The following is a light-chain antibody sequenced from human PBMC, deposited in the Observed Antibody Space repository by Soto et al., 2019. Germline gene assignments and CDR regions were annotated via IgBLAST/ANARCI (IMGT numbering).Light chain of an antibody. V-gene: IGLV2-14*01. J-gene: IGLJ3*02. CDR3: SSYTIRRSLV. CDR1: TSDVDYNR. CDR2: EVT. Sequence: QSALTQPASVTGSPGQSITISCTGTTSDVDYNRVSWYQQYPGTAPKLMINEVTNRPSGVSDRFSGSRSGNTASLTIAGLHPEDEADYYCSSYTIRRSLVFGGGTKVTVL.